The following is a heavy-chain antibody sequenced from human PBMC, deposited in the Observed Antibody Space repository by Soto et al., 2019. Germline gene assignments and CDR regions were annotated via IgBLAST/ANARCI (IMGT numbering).Heavy chain of an antibody. CDR1: GFTFSNHA. Sequence: GGSLRLSCAASGFTFSNHAMNWVRQAPGKGLEWVSYSDKVGRTIYYADFVKGRFTISRDNAKNSLNLQMNSLTAADTAIYYCTRDLTGYAMDVWGQGTTVTVS. CDR2: SDKVGRTI. J-gene: IGHJ6*02. CDR3: TRDLTGYAMDV. V-gene: IGHV3-48*03. D-gene: IGHD2-2*01.